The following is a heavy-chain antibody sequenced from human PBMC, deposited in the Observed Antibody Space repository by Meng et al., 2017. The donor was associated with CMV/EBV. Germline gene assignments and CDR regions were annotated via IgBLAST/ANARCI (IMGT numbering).Heavy chain of an antibody. J-gene: IGHJ4*02. V-gene: IGHV3-53*01. CDR2: IYSGGST. CDR3: ARGATVTMEDY. D-gene: IGHD4-17*01. CDR1: GFTVSSNY. Sequence: GESLKISCAASGFTVSSNYMSWVRQAPGKGLEWVSVIYSGGSTYYADSVKGRFTISRDNSKNTLYLQLNSLGADDTAVYYCARGATVTMEDYWGQGSLVTVSS.